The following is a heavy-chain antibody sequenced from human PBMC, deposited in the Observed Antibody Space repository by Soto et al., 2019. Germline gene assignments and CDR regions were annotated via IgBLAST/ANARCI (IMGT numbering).Heavy chain of an antibody. Sequence: GGSLRLSCRTSTVYFAIYGIYWVRQSPGRGLEWLAYMSFDVTEKHYADSVKGPLTMSKDQSESETTSFFLMDTMKRDDTAVYHCATGVTGYGRGWADKPLDSWGRGTLVTVSS. J-gene: IGHJ5*01. V-gene: IGHV3-30*02. CDR2: MSFDVTEK. CDR3: ATGVTGYGRGWADKPLDS. D-gene: IGHD6-19*01. CDR1: TVYFAIYG.